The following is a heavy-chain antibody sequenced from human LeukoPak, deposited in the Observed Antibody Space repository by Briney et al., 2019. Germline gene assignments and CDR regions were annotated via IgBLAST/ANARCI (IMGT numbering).Heavy chain of an antibody. CDR1: GFTFTSYS. Sequence: PGGSLRLSCAASGFTFTSYSMNWVRQAPGKGLEWVSSITSSSRYIYYADSVKGRFTISRDNAKNSLYLQMNSLRAEDTAVYYCARSYNFDYWGQGTLVTVSS. CDR3: ARSYNFDY. J-gene: IGHJ4*02. CDR2: ITSSSRYI. D-gene: IGHD5-18*01. V-gene: IGHV3-21*01.